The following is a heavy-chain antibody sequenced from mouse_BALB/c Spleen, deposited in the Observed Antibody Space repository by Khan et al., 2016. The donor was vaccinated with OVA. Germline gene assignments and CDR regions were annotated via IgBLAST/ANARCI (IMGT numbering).Heavy chain of an antibody. CDR3: ARIYGGDFDY. CDR2: ISYSGNT. V-gene: IGHV3-2*02. D-gene: IGHD1-1*01. J-gene: IGHJ2*01. Sequence: EVQLQESGPGLVKPSQSLSLTCTVTGYSITSDYAWNWIRQFPGNKLEWMGYISYSGNTTYNPSLKSRISLTRDTSKNQFFLQLNSVTIEDTATYYCARIYGGDFDYWGQGTTLTVSS. CDR1: GYSITSDYA.